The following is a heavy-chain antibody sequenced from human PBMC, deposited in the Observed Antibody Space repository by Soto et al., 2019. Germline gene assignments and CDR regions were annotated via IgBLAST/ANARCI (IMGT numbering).Heavy chain of an antibody. CDR3: SREGAATWWKLGGMDV. CDR2: ISSRSSDI. D-gene: IGHD2-8*02. V-gene: IGHV3-21*01. CDR1: GFTFSAYG. J-gene: IGHJ6*04. Sequence: PGGSLRLSCTASGFTFSAYGMNWVRQAPGKGLEWVSFISSRSSDIYHADSVKGRFTISRDNAKNSLFLQMDSLRAEDTAVYYCSREGAATWWKLGGMDVWGKGTTVTVSS.